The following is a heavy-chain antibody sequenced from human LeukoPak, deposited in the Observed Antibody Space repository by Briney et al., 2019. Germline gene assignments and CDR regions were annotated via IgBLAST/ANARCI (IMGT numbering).Heavy chain of an antibody. CDR1: GYRFTSYW. Sequence: GESLQISCKGSGYRFTSYWIGWVRQLPGKGLEWMGIIYPGDSDTRYSPSFQGQVTISADKSISTAYLRWSSLKASDTAMYYYARRDRYALNAFDIWGQGTMVTVSS. CDR2: IYPGDSDT. CDR3: ARRDRYALNAFDI. D-gene: IGHD1-1*01. J-gene: IGHJ3*02. V-gene: IGHV5-51*01.